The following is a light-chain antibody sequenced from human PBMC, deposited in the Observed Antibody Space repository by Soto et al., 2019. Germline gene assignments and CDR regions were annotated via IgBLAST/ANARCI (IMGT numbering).Light chain of an antibody. J-gene: IGKJ4*01. CDR3: QQYNNWPPVT. CDR2: GAS. CDR1: QSVGSK. Sequence: ETVMTQSPATLSVSPGERATLSFRASQSVGSKVAWYQQKPGQAPTLLIYGASTRASGIPLRFSGSGSGTEFTLTISSLQSEDFAVYYCQQYNNWPPVTFGGGTKVDIK. V-gene: IGKV3-15*01.